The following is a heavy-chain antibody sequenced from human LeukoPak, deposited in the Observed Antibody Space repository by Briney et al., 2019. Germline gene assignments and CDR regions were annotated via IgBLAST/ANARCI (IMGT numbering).Heavy chain of an antibody. CDR2: IKPSGGST. J-gene: IGHJ1*01. CDR1: GYTFTSYY. D-gene: IGHD5-24*01. V-gene: IGHV1-46*04. CDR3: ARVPGYNSAEYFQH. Sequence: PGASVTVSCTASGYTFTSYYMHWVRQAPGQGVEWMGIIKPSGGSTNYAQKLQGRDTMTSDTSTSTVYMELSSLRSEDTAVYYCARVPGYNSAEYFQHWGQGTLVTVSS.